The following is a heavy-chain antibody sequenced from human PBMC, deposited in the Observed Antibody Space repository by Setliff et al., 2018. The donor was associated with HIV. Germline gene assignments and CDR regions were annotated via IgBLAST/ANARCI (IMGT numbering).Heavy chain of an antibody. J-gene: IGHJ3*02. D-gene: IGHD3-3*01. V-gene: IGHV3-49*04. Sequence: PGGSLRLSCTVSGFTFGDYAMSWVRQAPGKGLEWVGFIRSKAYGGTTEYAASVKGRFTISRDDSKSIAYLQMNSLKTEDTAVYYCTRDQPRYYNFWSGPDAFDIWGQGTMVTVSS. CDR2: IRSKAYGGTT. CDR3: TRDQPRYYNFWSGPDAFDI. CDR1: GFTFGDYA.